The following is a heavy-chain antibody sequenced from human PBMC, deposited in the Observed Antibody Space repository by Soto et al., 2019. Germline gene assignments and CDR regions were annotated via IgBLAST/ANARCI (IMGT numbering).Heavy chain of an antibody. V-gene: IGHV3-23*01. CDR1: GFMFHTYA. CDR2: ISGSGDNT. CDR3: AKDWGYCTNDGCYEYFQD. Sequence: EVQLLASGGGLVQPGGSLRLSCAASGFMFHTYAMSWVRQAPGKGLEWVSVISGSGDNTYYTDSVKGRFTVSRDNSKNTLSLQMNSLRAEDTAIYYCAKDWGYCTNDGCYEYFQDWGQGTLVTVSS. D-gene: IGHD2-8*01. J-gene: IGHJ1*01.